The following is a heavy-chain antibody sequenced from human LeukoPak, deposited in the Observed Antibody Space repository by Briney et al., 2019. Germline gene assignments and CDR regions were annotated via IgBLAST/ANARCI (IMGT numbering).Heavy chain of an antibody. Sequence: PSETLSLTCTVSGGSISSYYWSWIRQPPGKGLEWIGYIYYSGSTNYNPSLKSRVTISVDTSKSQFSLKLCSVTAADTAVYYCARDRHPTNSGGVFDPWGQGTLVTVSS. CDR3: ARDRHPTNSGGVFDP. D-gene: IGHD2-15*01. CDR2: IYYSGST. V-gene: IGHV4-59*01. J-gene: IGHJ5*02. CDR1: GGSISSYY.